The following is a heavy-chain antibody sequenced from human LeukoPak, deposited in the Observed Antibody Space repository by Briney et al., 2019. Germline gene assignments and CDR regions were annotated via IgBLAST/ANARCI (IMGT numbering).Heavy chain of an antibody. Sequence: SETLSLTCTVSGGSISSGDYYWSWIRQPPGKGLEWIGYIYYSGSTYYNPSLKSRVTISVDTSKNQFSLKLSSVTAADTAVYYCARERWELPPTDYWGQGTLVTVSS. CDR3: ARERWELPPTDY. CDR1: GGSISSGDYY. CDR2: IYYSGST. D-gene: IGHD1-26*01. J-gene: IGHJ4*02. V-gene: IGHV4-30-4*01.